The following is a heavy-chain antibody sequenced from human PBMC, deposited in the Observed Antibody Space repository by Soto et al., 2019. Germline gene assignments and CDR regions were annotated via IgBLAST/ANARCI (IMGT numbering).Heavy chain of an antibody. J-gene: IGHJ3*02. CDR1: GGSISSGGYS. CDR3: ATGSRSSTSDAFDI. Sequence: SETLSLTCAVSGGSISSGGYSLSWIRQPPGKGLEWIGYTYYTGNSNYNPSLQSRVTMSVDTSKNQFSLRLNSVTAADTAVYYCATGSRSSTSDAFDIWDRGTMVTVSS. CDR2: TYYTGNS. V-gene: IGHV4-61*08. D-gene: IGHD2-15*01.